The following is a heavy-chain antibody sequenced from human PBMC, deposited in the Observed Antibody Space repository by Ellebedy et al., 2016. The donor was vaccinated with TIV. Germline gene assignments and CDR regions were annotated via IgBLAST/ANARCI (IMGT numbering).Heavy chain of an antibody. J-gene: IGHJ3*01. CDR3: TKGITPGGADV. V-gene: IGHV3-9*01. CDR2: IDLKSGRI. CDR1: GFTFSRYW. D-gene: IGHD2-2*01. Sequence: SLKISCAASGFTFSRYWMHWVRQAPGKGLEWVSGIDLKSGRIDYADSVKGRFTISRDNAKNSLYLQMNSLRSEDTAFYYCTKGITPGGADVWGQGTMVTVSS.